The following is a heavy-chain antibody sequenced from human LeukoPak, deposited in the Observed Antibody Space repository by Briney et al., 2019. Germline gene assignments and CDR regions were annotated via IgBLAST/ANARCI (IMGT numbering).Heavy chain of an antibody. CDR1: GYTFTSYY. V-gene: IGHV1-46*01. D-gene: IGHD6-19*01. J-gene: IGHJ4*02. CDR2: INPSGGSR. CDR3: ARDERAVADLLDY. Sequence: GASVKVSCKASGYTFTSYYMHWVRQAPGQAVKGMGRINPSGGSRSYAQKSQDRVTMTRDTFTSTVYIELSSLSAEETAVYYCARDERAVADLLDYWGQGTLVTVSS.